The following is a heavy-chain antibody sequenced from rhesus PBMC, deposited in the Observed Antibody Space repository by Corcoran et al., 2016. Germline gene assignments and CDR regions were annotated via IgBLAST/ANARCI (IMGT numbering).Heavy chain of an antibody. CDR1: VGSISASSS. V-gene: IGHV4S7*01. Sequence: VQLQESGPGMMKPSERLSLTCAVSVGSISASSSWTWIREPPGEGLEWIGNIYGSSGSTNATPAARRRVTISKGTTKMPLSLKRMSATAADTAVYDCARGALVDWYFDLWGPGTPITISS. CDR2: IYGSSGST. D-gene: IGHD2-15*01. CDR3: ARGALVDWYFDL. J-gene: IGHJ2*01.